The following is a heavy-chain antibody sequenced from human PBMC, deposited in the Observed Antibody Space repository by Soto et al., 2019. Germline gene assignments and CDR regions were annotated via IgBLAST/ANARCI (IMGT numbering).Heavy chain of an antibody. D-gene: IGHD3-9*01. V-gene: IGHV4-59*01. CDR1: GGSISSYY. CDR2: IYYSGST. J-gene: IGHJ3*02. CDR3: ARAVLNYDILTGPPNAFDI. Sequence: PSETLSLTCTVSGGSISSYYWSWIRQPPGKGLEWIGYIYYSGSTNYNPSLKSRVTISVDTSKNQFSLKLSSVTAADTAVYYCARAVLNYDILTGPPNAFDIWGQGTMVTVS.